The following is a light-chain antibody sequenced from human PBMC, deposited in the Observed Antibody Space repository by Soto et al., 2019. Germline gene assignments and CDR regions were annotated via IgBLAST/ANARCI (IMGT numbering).Light chain of an antibody. CDR1: QSVVTN. CDR2: SAS. Sequence: EIVMTQSPATLSVSPGERATLSCRASQSVVTNLAWYRQKPGQAPRLLIYSASTRATGIPDRFSGSGSGTDFTLSISRLEPEDFAVYYCQQYENSPPYTFGQGTKLEI. J-gene: IGKJ2*01. CDR3: QQYENSPPYT. V-gene: IGKV3D-15*01.